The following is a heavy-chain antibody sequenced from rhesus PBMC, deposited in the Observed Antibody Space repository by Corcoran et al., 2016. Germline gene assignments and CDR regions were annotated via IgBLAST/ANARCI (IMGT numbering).Heavy chain of an antibody. CDR2: IYWDDDK. V-gene: IGHV2-174*01. Sequence: QVTLKESGPALVKPTQTLTLTCTFSGFSISTRGMGVGCIREPPGKALERRALIYWDDDKYYNTSLKSRLTISNDTSKNQVVLTMTNMDPVDTGTYYCARSRAYCTGSGCYGNAFDFWGQGLRVTVSS. J-gene: IGHJ3*01. CDR1: GFSISTRGMG. D-gene: IGHD2-21*01. CDR3: ARSRAYCTGSGCYGNAFDF.